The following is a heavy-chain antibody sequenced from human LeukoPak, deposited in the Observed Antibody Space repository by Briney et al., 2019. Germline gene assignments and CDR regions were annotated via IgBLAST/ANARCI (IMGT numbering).Heavy chain of an antibody. CDR1: GYSISSGYY. CDR2: IYYSGSI. V-gene: IGHV4-38-2*01. Sequence: SETLSLTCAVSGYSISSGYYWAWIRQPPGKGLEWIGSIYYSGSIYYNPSLKSRVTISVDTSKNQFSLKLSSVTAADTAMYYCARGARYCGGDSCYPAPFDHWGQGTLVTVSS. CDR3: ARGARYCGGDSCYPAPFDH. J-gene: IGHJ4*02. D-gene: IGHD2-15*01.